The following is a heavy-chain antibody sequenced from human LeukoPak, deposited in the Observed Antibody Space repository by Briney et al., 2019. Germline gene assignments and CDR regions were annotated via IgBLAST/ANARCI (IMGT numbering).Heavy chain of an antibody. J-gene: IGHJ5*02. CDR1: GGSFSGYY. Sequence: PSETLSLTCAVYGGSFSGYYWSWIRQPPGKGLEWIGEINHSGSTNYNPSLKSRVTISVDTSKNQFSLKLSSMTAADTAVYYCAGGGAFEDDWFDPWGQGTLVNVSS. D-gene: IGHD3-10*01. CDR2: INHSGST. CDR3: AGGGAFEDDWFDP. V-gene: IGHV4-34*01.